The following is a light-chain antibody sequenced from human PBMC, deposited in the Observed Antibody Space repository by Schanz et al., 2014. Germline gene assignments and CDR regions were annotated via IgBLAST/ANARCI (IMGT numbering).Light chain of an antibody. CDR1: SSDIGRYNY. CDR2: DVS. V-gene: IGLV2-8*01. Sequence: QSALTQPPSASGSPGQSVTISCTGTSSDIGRYNYVSWYQQHPGKAPKLMIYDVSKRPSGVPDRFSGSKSGNTASLTVSGLQAEDEADYYCSSYAGSNNLLFGGGTKLTVL. CDR3: SSYAGSNNLL. J-gene: IGLJ2*01.